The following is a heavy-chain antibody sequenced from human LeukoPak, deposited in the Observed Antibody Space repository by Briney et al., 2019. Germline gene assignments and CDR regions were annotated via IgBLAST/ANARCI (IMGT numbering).Heavy chain of an antibody. CDR1: GFTFSSYG. Sequence: GGSLRLSCAASGFTFSSYGMHWVRQAPGKGLEWVAVISYDGSNKYYADPVKGRFTISRDNSKNTLYLQMNSLRAEDTAVYYCARDGQDYGDYFWYFDYWGQGTLVTVSS. CDR2: ISYDGSNK. D-gene: IGHD4-17*01. V-gene: IGHV3-30*03. J-gene: IGHJ4*02. CDR3: ARDGQDYGDYFWYFDY.